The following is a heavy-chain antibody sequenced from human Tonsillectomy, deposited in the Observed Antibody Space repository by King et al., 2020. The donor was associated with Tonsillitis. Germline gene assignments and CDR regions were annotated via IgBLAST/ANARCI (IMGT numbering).Heavy chain of an antibody. Sequence: QLVQSGAEVKKPGESLKISCKGSGYSFTNYWIGWVRQMPGKGLEYMGVIYPGDSDTRYSPSFQGQVTISADQSINTAYLQWSSLKASDTAIYYCARRAQSSEWFDPWGQGTLVTVSS. CDR3: ARRAQSSEWFDP. J-gene: IGHJ5*02. V-gene: IGHV5-51*01. CDR1: GYSFTNYW. D-gene: IGHD1-14*01. CDR2: IYPGDSDT.